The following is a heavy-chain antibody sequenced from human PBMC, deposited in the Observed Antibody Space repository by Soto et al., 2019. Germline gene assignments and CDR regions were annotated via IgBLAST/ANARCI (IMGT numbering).Heavy chain of an antibody. CDR3: ARDCSSTSCYDYDAFDI. CDR1: GFTFSSYS. V-gene: IGHV3-21*01. Sequence: GGSLRLSCAASGFTFSSYSMNWVRQAQGKGLEWVSSISSSSSYIYYADSVKGRFTISRDNAKNSLYLQMNSLRAEDTAVYYCARDCSSTSCYDYDAFDIWGQGTMVTVSS. J-gene: IGHJ3*02. CDR2: ISSSSSYI. D-gene: IGHD2-2*01.